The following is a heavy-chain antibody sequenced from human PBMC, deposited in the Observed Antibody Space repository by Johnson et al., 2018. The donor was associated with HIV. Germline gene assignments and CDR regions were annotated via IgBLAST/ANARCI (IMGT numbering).Heavy chain of an antibody. Sequence: VLLVESGGGLVKPGGSLTLSCAASGFTFSNAWMNWVRQAPGKGLEWVGRIQSKTDGGTTDYAAPVKGRFTISRDDSKNTLYLQMRSLKTEDTAVYYCTTDWPLRSFDWLFQDGFDIWGQGTMVTVSS. V-gene: IGHV3-15*01. CDR2: IQSKTDGGTT. D-gene: IGHD3-9*01. CDR1: GFTFSNAW. J-gene: IGHJ3*02. CDR3: TTDWPLRSFDWLFQDGFDI.